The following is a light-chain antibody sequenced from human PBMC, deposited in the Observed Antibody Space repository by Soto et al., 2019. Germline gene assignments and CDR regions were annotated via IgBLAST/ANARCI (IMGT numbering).Light chain of an antibody. Sequence: IQLTQSPSVLSASGGDTVTITCRASQALSNYLAWYQQKPGKAPDLLIYDASSLESGVPSRFSGSASGTDFTLTISSLQPEDFATYYCQQFNNYSFGQGTRLEIK. CDR2: DAS. CDR1: QALSNY. CDR3: QQFNNYS. V-gene: IGKV1D-13*01. J-gene: IGKJ5*01.